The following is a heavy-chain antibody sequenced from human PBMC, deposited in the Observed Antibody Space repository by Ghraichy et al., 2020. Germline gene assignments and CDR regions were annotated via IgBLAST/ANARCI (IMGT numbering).Heavy chain of an antibody. CDR2: ISISSSYI. CDR3: AGSRGVDLDKGPSDYSDAFDI. J-gene: IGHJ3*02. Sequence: GGSLRLSCAASGFTFSSYSMNWVRQAPGKGLEWVSSISISSSYIYYADSVKGRFTISRDNAKTSLYLQMNSLRAEDTAVYYCAGSRGVDLDKGPSDYSDAFDIWGKGTMVTVSS. CDR1: GFTFSSYS. D-gene: IGHD4/OR15-4a*01. V-gene: IGHV3-21*01.